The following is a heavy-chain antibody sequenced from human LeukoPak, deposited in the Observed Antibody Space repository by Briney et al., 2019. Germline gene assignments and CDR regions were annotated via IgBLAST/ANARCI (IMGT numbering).Heavy chain of an antibody. CDR3: ARDVDTVLVD. CDR1: GGSISSYY. Sequence: SETLSLTCTVSGGSISSYYWSRIRRPPGKGLEWIGYIYYSGSTNYNPSLKSRVTISVDTSKNQFSLRLSSVTAADTAVYYCARDVDTVLVDWGQGTLVTVSS. V-gene: IGHV4-59*13. J-gene: IGHJ4*02. D-gene: IGHD2-2*03. CDR2: IYYSGST.